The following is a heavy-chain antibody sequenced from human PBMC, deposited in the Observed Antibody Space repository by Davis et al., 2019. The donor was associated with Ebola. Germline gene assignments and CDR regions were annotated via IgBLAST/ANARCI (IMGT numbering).Heavy chain of an antibody. CDR3: VRDTSHQLPHWLYYFYGMDV. D-gene: IGHD2-2*01. CDR2: IKTDGSTT. Sequence: GESLKISCAASGFALNGYTMNWVRQAPGKGLEWVARIKTDGSTTRYADSVKGRFTISRDNTKNTLYLQMNSLRGEDTAVYYCVRDTSHQLPHWLYYFYGMDVWGQGTTVTVSS. V-gene: IGHV3-74*01. CDR1: GFALNGYT. J-gene: IGHJ6*02.